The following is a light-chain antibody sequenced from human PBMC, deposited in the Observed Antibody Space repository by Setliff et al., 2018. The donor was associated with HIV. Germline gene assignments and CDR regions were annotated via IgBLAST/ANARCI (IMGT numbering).Light chain of an antibody. CDR2: DVN. J-gene: IGLJ1*01. Sequence: QSVLTQPASVSGSPGQSITISCTGTSSDVGGYNYVSWYQQHPGKAPKLMIYDVNNRPSGVSNRFSGSKSGNTASLTISGLQAEDEADYYCSSYTSSTPLYVFGAGTRSPS. CDR1: SSDVGGYNY. CDR3: SSYTSSTPLYV. V-gene: IGLV2-14*03.